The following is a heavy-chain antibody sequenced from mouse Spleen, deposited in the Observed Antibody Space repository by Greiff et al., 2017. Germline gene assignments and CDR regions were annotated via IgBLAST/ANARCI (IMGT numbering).Heavy chain of an antibody. V-gene: IGHV1-64*01. Sequence: QVQLQQPGAELVKPGASVKLSCKASGYTFTSYWMHWVKQRPGQGLEWIGMIHPNSGSTNYNEKFKSKATLTVDKSSSTAYMQLSSLTSEDSAVYYCARWDWDEGFDYWGQGTTLTVSS. J-gene: IGHJ2*01. CDR2: IHPNSGST. D-gene: IGHD4-1*01. CDR3: ARWDWDEGFDY. CDR1: GYTFTSYW.